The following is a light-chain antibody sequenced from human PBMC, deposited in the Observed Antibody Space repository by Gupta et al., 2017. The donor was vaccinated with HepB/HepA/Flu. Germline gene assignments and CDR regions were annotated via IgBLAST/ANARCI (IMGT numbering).Light chain of an antibody. CDR1: QSVLYSSNNKNY. Sequence: DIVMTQSPDSLAVSLGERATINCKSSQSVLYSSNNKNYLAWYQQKPGQPPKLLIYWASTRESGVPDRFSGSGSGTXFTLTIXSLQAEDVAVYYCQQYYSTPGTFGXGTKVEIK. CDR3: QQYYSTPGT. V-gene: IGKV4-1*01. CDR2: WAS. J-gene: IGKJ1*01.